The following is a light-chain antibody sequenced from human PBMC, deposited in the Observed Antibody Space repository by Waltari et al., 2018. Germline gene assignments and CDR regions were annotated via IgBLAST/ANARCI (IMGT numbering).Light chain of an antibody. CDR1: QDISNY. J-gene: IGKJ2*01. Sequence: DLQMTQSPSSLSASVGDRVTITCQASQDISNYLNWYQQKPGKAPKLLNYDASNLETGVPSRFSGSGSGTDFTFTISSLQPEDIATYYCQQYDNLPYTFGQGTKLEIK. CDR2: DAS. CDR3: QQYDNLPYT. V-gene: IGKV1-33*01.